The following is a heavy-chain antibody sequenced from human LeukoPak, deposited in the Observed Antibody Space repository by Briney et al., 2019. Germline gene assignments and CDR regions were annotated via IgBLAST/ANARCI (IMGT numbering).Heavy chain of an antibody. J-gene: IGHJ4*02. CDR1: GGSISSSSYY. CDR2: IYYSGST. CDR3: ARPTMVRGVPYYFDY. V-gene: IGHV4-39*01. Sequence: SETLSLTCTVSGGSISSSSYYWGWLRQPPGMGLEWIGSIYYSGSTYYNPSLKSRVTISVDTSKNQFSLKLSSVTAADTAVYYSARPTMVRGVPYYFDYWGQGTLVTVSS. D-gene: IGHD3-10*01.